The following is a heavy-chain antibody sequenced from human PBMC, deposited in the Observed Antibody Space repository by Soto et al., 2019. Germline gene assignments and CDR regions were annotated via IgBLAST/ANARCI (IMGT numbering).Heavy chain of an antibody. V-gene: IGHV4-34*01. CDR1: GGSFSGYS. CDR2: INHSGST. Sequence: SETLSLTCAVYGGSFSGYSWSWIRQPPGKGLEWIGEINHSGSTNYNPSLKSRVTISVDTSKNQFSLNLSSVTAADTAVYYCARGRNFWSGYYTYILWGQGTLVTVSS. D-gene: IGHD3-3*01. CDR3: ARGRNFWSGYYTYIL. J-gene: IGHJ4*02.